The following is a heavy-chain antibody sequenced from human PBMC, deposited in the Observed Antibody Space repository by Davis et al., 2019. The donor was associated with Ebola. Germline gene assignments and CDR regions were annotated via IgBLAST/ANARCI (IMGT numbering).Heavy chain of an antibody. CDR2: INAGNGNT. CDR1: AYTFTSYA. J-gene: IGHJ4*02. Sequence: AASVKASCKASAYTFTSYAMHWVRQAPGQRLEWMGWINAGNGNTKYSQKFQGRVTITRDTSASTAYMELSSLRSEDTAVYYCITMVQGVIITSPFDYWGQGTLVTVSS. V-gene: IGHV1-3*01. CDR3: ITMVQGVIITSPFDY. D-gene: IGHD3-10*01.